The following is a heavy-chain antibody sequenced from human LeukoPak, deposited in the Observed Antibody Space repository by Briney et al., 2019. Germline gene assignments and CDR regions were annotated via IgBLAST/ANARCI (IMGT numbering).Heavy chain of an antibody. D-gene: IGHD3-9*01. CDR3: ARDNDWAFDY. V-gene: IGHV3-9*01. CDR2: ISWNSGSI. Sequence: GGSLRLSCAASGFTFDDYAMHWVRQAPGKGLGWVSGISWNSGSIGYADSVKGRFTISRDNAKNSLYLQMNSLRDEDTAVYYCARDNDWAFDYWGQGTLVTVSS. J-gene: IGHJ4*02. CDR1: GFTFDDYA.